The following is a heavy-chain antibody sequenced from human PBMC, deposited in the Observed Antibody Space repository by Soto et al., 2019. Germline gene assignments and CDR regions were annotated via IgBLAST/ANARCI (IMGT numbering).Heavy chain of an antibody. J-gene: IGHJ6*02. D-gene: IGHD3-10*01. V-gene: IGHV3-30*18. Sequence: QPGGSLRLSSAASGFTFSSYGMHWVRQAPGKGLEWVAVISYDGSNKYYADSVKGRFTISRDNSKNTLYLQMNSLRAEDTAVYYCAKDLYYYGSGSYSYGMDVWGQGTTVTVSS. CDR3: AKDLYYYGSGSYSYGMDV. CDR1: GFTFSSYG. CDR2: ISYDGSNK.